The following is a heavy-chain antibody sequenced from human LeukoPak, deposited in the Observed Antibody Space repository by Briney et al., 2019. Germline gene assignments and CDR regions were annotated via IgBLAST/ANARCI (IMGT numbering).Heavy chain of an antibody. Sequence: PGGSLRLSCAASGFTFSSYAMSWVRQAPGKGLEWVSTISGSGNNTFYADSVKGRFTISRDNSRNTVSLQMNYLRAEDTAIYFCANLGTGSDYWGQGTLVTVSS. CDR3: ANLGTGSDY. CDR2: ISGSGNNT. J-gene: IGHJ4*02. CDR1: GFTFSSYA. V-gene: IGHV3-23*01. D-gene: IGHD7-27*01.